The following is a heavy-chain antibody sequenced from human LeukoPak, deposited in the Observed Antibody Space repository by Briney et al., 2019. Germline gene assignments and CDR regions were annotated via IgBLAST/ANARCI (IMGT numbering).Heavy chain of an antibody. CDR3: ARADYYGSSAYPY. V-gene: IGHV4-31*03. CDR1: GGSISSGNYY. J-gene: IGHJ4*02. CDR2: IYYSGTT. D-gene: IGHD3-22*01. Sequence: PSQTLSLTCTVPGGSISSGNYYWSWIRQHPGKGLEWLGYIYYSGTTFYNPSLKSRVTISIDTSKNQFSLKLTSVTAADTAVYYCARADYYGSSAYPYWGQGTLVTVSS.